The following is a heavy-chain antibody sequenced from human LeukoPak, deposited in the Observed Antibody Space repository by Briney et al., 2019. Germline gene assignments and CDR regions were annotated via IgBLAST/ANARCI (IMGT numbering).Heavy chain of an antibody. V-gene: IGHV4-38-2*02. J-gene: IGHJ4*02. D-gene: IGHD3-10*01. Sequence: SETLSLTCTVSGYSISSGYYWGWIRQPPGKGLGWIGSIYHSGSTYYNPSLKSRVTISVDTSKNQFSLKLSSVTAADTAVYYCARTLGDYGSGSYYYWGQGTLVTVSS. CDR2: IYHSGST. CDR3: ARTLGDYGSGSYYY. CDR1: GYSISSGYY.